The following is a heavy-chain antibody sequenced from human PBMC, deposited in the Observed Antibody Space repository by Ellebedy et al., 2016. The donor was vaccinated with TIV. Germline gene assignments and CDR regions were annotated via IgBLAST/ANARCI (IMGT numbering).Heavy chain of an antibody. J-gene: IGHJ4*02. CDR1: GGSFSRYY. D-gene: IGHD4-17*01. Sequence: SETLSLXCAVYGGSFSRYYWSWIRQPPGKGLEWIGEINHSGITNYNPSLKSRVTISGDTSKNQISLKLSSVTAADTAVYYCARSEADYGASLFDHWGQGTLVTVSS. V-gene: IGHV4-34*01. CDR3: ARSEADYGASLFDH. CDR2: INHSGIT.